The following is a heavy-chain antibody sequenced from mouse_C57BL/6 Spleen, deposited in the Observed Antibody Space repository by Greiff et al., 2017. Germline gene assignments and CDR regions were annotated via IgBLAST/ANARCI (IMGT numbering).Heavy chain of an antibody. D-gene: IGHD2-2*01. CDR1: GYTFTSYW. CDR2: IDPSDSET. CDR3: ASGGMYGYDEAWFAY. V-gene: IGHV1-52*01. J-gene: IGHJ3*01. Sequence: VQLQQPGAELVRPGSSVKLSCKASGYTFTSYWMHWVKQRPIQGLEWIGNIDPSDSETHYNQQFKDKATLTVDKSSRTAYMQLSSLTSEESAVYYWASGGMYGYDEAWFAYWGQGTLVTVSA.